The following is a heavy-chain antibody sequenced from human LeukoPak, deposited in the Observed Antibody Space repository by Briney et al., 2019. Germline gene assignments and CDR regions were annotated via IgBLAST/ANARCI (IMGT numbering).Heavy chain of an antibody. CDR1: GGTFSSYT. J-gene: IGHJ6*03. D-gene: IGHD3-10*01. CDR3: ARGLRMVLSDYYYYYYMDV. V-gene: IGHV1-69*02. CDR2: IIPILGIA. Sequence: ASVKVSCKASGGTFSSYTISWVRQAPGQGLEWMGRIIPILGIANYAQKFQGRVTITADKSTSTAYMELSSLRSEGTAVYYCARGLRMVLSDYYYYYYMDVWGKGTTVTVSS.